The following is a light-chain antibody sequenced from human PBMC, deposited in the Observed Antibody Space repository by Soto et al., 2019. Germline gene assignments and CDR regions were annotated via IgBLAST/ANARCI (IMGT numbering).Light chain of an antibody. Sequence: DIQMTQSPSSLSASVGDRVTITCRASQSISSYLHWYQQKPGKAPKLLIYAASNLQSGVPSRFSGSGSGTDFTLTISSLQPEDFATYYCQQSYITPPLTFGGGTKVEIK. CDR3: QQSYITPPLT. V-gene: IGKV1-39*01. J-gene: IGKJ4*01. CDR2: AAS. CDR1: QSISSY.